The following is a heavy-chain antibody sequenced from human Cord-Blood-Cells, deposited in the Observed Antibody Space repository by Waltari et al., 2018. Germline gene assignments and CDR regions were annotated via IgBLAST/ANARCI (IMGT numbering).Heavy chain of an antibody. D-gene: IGHD7-27*01. CDR1: GYTFTGYY. Sequence: QVQLVQSGAEVKKPGASVKVSCKDSGYTFTGYYMHWVRPAPGQGLEWMGWINPNSGGTNYAQKFQGWVTMTRDTSISTAYMELSRLRSDDTAVYYCARASLTGDDAFDIWGQGTMVTVSS. CDR2: INPNSGGT. J-gene: IGHJ3*02. V-gene: IGHV1-2*04. CDR3: ARASLTGDDAFDI.